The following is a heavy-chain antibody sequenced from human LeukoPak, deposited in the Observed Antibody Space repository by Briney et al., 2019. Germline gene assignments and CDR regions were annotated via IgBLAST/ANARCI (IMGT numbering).Heavy chain of an antibody. D-gene: IGHD3-9*01. CDR2: FDPEDGET. CDR1: GYTLTELS. V-gene: IGHV1-24*01. J-gene: IGHJ4*02. Sequence: ASVKVSCKVSGYTLTELSMHWVRQAPGKGLEWMGGFDPEDGETIYAQKFQGRVTITRDTSASTAYMELSSLRSEDTAVYYCAREHDFLTDYSFDYWGQGTLVTVSS. CDR3: AREHDFLTDYSFDY.